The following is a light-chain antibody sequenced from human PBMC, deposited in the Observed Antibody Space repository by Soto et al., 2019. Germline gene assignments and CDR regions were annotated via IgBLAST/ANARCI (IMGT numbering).Light chain of an antibody. Sequence: EKVMTQSPATLSVSPGERATLSCRASQSVSSNLAWYQQKPNQAPRLLIYGASTRATGIPARFSGTGSGTEFTLTISSLQSEDFAVYSCQQYNNWRPYTFGQGTKLEIQ. CDR3: QQYNNWRPYT. J-gene: IGKJ2*01. V-gene: IGKV3-15*01. CDR1: QSVSSN. CDR2: GAS.